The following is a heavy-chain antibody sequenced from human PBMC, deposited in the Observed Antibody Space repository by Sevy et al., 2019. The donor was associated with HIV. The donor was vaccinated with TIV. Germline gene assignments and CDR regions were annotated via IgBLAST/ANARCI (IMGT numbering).Heavy chain of an antibody. V-gene: IGHV7-4-1*02. CDR2: INTNTGNP. D-gene: IGHD3-22*01. CDR1: GYTFTSYA. Sequence: ASVKVSCKASGYTFTSYAMNWVRQAPGQGLEWMGWINTNTGNPTYAQGFTGRFVFALDTSVSTAYLQISSLKAEDTAVYYCAGSQTYYYDSSGESEAFDIWGQGTMVTVSS. CDR3: AGSQTYYYDSSGESEAFDI. J-gene: IGHJ3*02.